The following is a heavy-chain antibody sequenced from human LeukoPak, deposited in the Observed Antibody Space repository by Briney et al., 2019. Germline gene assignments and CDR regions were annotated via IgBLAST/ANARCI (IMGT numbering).Heavy chain of an antibody. D-gene: IGHD1-1*01. CDR1: GFTFSTYW. V-gene: IGHV3-7*01. Sequence: QPGGSLRLSCAASGFTFSTYWMSWVRQAPGKGLEWVAHIKQDGSEKYYLDSVKGRFTISRDNAKNSLYLQMNSLRVEDTAVYYCGGIPNWNGLASAFDIWGQGTMVTVSS. J-gene: IGHJ3*02. CDR2: IKQDGSEK. CDR3: GGIPNWNGLASAFDI.